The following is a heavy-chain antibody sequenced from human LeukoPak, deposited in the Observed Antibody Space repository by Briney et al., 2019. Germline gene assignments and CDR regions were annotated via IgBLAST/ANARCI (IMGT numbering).Heavy chain of an antibody. V-gene: IGHV1-2*02. J-gene: IGHJ5*02. CDR3: ASYASGYNWLKV. D-gene: IGHD2-2*01. Sequence: ASVKVTCKSSGHTFTNYYLHWVRQAPGQGLEWLGWIHPNTGATNYAQKFQGRVTVTRDTSISTTYVELSRLTSADTAVYYCASYASGYNWLKVWGQGTLVTVSS. CDR1: GHTFTNYY. CDR2: IHPNTGAT.